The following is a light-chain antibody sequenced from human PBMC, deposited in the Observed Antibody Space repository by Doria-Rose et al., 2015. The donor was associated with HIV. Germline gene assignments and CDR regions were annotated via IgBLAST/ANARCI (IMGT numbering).Light chain of an antibody. CDR2: DDD. J-gene: IGLJ1*01. CDR1: NIGSRH. V-gene: IGLV3-21*02. CDR3: QVSDSGREWGV. Sequence: VLTQPPSVSVAPGQTARITCGGDNIGSRHVHWYQQRQGQAPALVVYDDDARHSGISGRFSGSNSGNTATLTISWVEAGDEADYYCQVSDSGREWGVFGSGTKVTVL.